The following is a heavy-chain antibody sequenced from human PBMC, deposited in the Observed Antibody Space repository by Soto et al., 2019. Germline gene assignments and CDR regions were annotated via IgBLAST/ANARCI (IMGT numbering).Heavy chain of an antibody. V-gene: IGHV3-48*01. D-gene: IGHD6-19*01. CDR1: GFTFSSCS. Sequence: GGSLRLSCAASGFTFSSCSMNWVRQAPGKGLEWVSYISSGSSTIYYADSVKGRFTISRDNAQNSLYLQMNSLRAEDTAVYYCAKTYSSGRGAFDVWGQGTMVTVSS. CDR2: ISSGSSTI. J-gene: IGHJ3*01. CDR3: AKTYSSGRGAFDV.